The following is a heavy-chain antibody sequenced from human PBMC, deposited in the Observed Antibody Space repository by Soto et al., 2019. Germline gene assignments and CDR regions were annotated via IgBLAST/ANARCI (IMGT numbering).Heavy chain of an antibody. D-gene: IGHD2-2*01. V-gene: IGHV3-30*14. CDR2: ISYDGSNQ. Sequence: QVQLVESGGGVVQPGRSLRLSCAASEFTFSPYAMHWVRQAPGKGLEWVAVISYDGSNQYYADSVKGRITISRDTAKNTLYLEMNRLRTDDTAIYFCAREIFTSPRPDRGMDVWGQGTTVIVSS. J-gene: IGHJ6*02. CDR1: EFTFSPYA. CDR3: AREIFTSPRPDRGMDV.